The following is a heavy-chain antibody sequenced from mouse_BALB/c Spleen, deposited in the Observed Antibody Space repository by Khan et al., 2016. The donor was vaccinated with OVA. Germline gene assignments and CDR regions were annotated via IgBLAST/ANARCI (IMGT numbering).Heavy chain of an antibody. CDR1: GYTFTDYY. J-gene: IGHJ3*01. D-gene: IGHD1-2*01. V-gene: IGHV1-77*01. Sequence: QVQLQQSGAELARPGASVKLSCKASGYTFTDYYINWVKLRTGQGLEWLGEISPGRGTTYSNERFKGKSTLTADNASSSAYMQLSSLTAEAFAVYFCARRNYFGYTFAYWGQGTLVTVSA. CDR3: ARRNYFGYTFAY. CDR2: ISPGRGTT.